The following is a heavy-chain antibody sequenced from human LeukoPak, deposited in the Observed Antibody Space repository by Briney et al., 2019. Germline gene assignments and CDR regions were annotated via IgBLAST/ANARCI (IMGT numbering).Heavy chain of an antibody. D-gene: IGHD3-10*01. CDR1: GGSISSGCYY. Sequence: SETLSLTCTVSGGSISSGCYYWGWIRQPPGKGLEWLGSIYYSGSPYYNPSLKSRVTISVDTSKNQFSLKLSSVTAADTAEYYCARAVTYYYGSGSYSRRFDYWGQGTLVTVSS. CDR3: ARAVTYYYGSGSYSRRFDY. V-gene: IGHV4-39*07. CDR2: IYYSGSP. J-gene: IGHJ4*02.